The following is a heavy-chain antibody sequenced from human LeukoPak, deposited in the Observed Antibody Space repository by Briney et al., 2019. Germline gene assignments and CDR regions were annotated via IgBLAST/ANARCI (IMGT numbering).Heavy chain of an antibody. D-gene: IGHD4-17*01. J-gene: IGHJ4*02. CDR3: ARDYYGDYYFDY. CDR1: GFNFSSYT. V-gene: IGHV3-48*01. CDR2: ISSSTSTI. Sequence: GGSLRLSCAASGFNFSSYTMNWVRQAPGKRLEWVSSISSSTSTIHYADSVKGRFTIFRDNAKNSLYLQMNSLRAEDTAVYFCARDYYGDYYFDYWGQGTLVTVSS.